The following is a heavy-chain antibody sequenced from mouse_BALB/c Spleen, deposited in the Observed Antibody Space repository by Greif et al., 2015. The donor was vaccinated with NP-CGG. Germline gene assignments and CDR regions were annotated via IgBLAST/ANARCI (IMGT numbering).Heavy chain of an antibody. CDR1: GFTFSSYG. CDR3: ARDRGLRGFDY. Sequence: EVQLQQSGGGLVQPGGSLKLSCAASGFTFSSYGMSWVRQTPDKRLELVATINSNGGSTYYPDSVKGRFTISRDNAKNTLYLQMSSLKSEDTAMYYCARDRGLRGFDYWGQGTTLTVSS. V-gene: IGHV5-6-3*01. J-gene: IGHJ2*01. CDR2: INSNGGST. D-gene: IGHD2-4*01.